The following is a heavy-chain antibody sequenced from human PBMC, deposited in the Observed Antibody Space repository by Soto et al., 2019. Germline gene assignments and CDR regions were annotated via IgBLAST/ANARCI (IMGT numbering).Heavy chain of an antibody. J-gene: IGHJ6*02. CDR1: GYTFTSYD. V-gene: IGHV1-8*01. Sequence: ASVKVSCKASGYTFTSYDINWVRQATGQGLEWMGWMNPNSGNTGYAQKFQGRVTMTRNTSISTAYMELSSLRSEDTALYYCSRGRRRYYYYYYGMDVWGQGTTVTVSS. CDR3: SRGRRRYYYYYYGMDV. CDR2: MNPNSGNT.